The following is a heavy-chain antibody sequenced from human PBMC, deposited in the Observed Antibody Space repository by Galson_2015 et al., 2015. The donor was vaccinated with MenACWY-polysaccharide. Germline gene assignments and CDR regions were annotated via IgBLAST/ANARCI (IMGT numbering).Heavy chain of an antibody. CDR2: IYWGDDK. J-gene: IGHJ4*02. CDR1: GFSLSTGGVG. V-gene: IGHV2-5*02. CDR3: AHSPWVRGVTFSYFDY. Sequence: PALVKPTQTLTLTCTFSGFSLSTGGVGVGWIRQPPGKALEWLALIYWGDDKRYSPSLKSRLTITKDTSKNQVVLTMTNMGPVDTATYYCAHSPWVRGVTFSYFDYWGQGTLVTVSS. D-gene: IGHD3-10*01.